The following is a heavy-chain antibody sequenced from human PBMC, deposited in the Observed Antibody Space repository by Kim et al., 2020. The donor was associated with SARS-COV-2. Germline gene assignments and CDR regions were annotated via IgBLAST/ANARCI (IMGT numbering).Heavy chain of an antibody. V-gene: IGHV4-39*01. CDR1: GGSISSSSYY. D-gene: IGHD3-10*01. CDR3: ARQYYYGSGRYFGPFWFDP. CDR2: SYDSGST. J-gene: IGHJ5*02. Sequence: SETLSLTCTVSGGSISSSSYYWGWIRQPPGKGLEGIGSSYDSGSTYYNPSLKSRVTISVDTSKNQFSLKLSSVTAADTAVYYCARQYYYGSGRYFGPFWFDPWGQGTLVALSS.